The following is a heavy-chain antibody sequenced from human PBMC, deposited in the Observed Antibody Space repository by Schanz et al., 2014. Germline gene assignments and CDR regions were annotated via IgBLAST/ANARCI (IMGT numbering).Heavy chain of an antibody. CDR2: IWYDGSNK. V-gene: IGHV3-33*08. CDR1: GFTFSSYS. D-gene: IGHD3-10*01. Sequence: VQLLESGGGLVQPGGSLRLSCAASGFTFSSYSMHWVRQAPGKGLEWVAVIWYDGSNKYYADSVKGRFTISRDNSKNTLYLQMNSLRSEDTGVYYCAMPALWFGDNYFDPWGQGTLVTVSS. CDR3: AMPALWFGDNYFDP. J-gene: IGHJ5*02.